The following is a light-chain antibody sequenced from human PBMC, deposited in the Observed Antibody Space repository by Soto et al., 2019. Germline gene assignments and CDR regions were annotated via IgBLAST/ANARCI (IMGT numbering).Light chain of an antibody. CDR3: QQSYSNSWT. Sequence: DIQMTQSPSSLSASVGDRVTITCRASQSISSYLNWYQQKPGKAPKLLIYAASSLQSGVPSRFSGSGSGTDFTLTISSLQPEDFETYYCQQSYSNSWTFGQGTKVEIK. CDR2: AAS. CDR1: QSISSY. J-gene: IGKJ1*01. V-gene: IGKV1-39*01.